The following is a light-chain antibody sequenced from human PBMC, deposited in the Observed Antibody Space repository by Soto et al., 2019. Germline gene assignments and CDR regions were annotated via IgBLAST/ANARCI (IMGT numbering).Light chain of an antibody. Sequence: IVLTQSPGTLSLSPGERATLSCTASQNINSIYLAWYQQKGGQAPRLLIHGASSRATGIPDRFSGSGSGTDFTLTISRLGPEDFAVYFCQQYGNAPITFGQGTRLDI. J-gene: IGKJ5*01. V-gene: IGKV3-20*01. CDR1: QNINSIY. CDR2: GAS. CDR3: QQYGNAPIT.